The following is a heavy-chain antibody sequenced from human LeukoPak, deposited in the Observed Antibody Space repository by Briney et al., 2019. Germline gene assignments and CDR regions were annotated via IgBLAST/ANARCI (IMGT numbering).Heavy chain of an antibody. CDR1: GCTFDDYG. Sequence: GGSLRLSCAASGCTFDDYGMSWVRQAPGKGLEWVSGINWNGGSTGYADSVKGRFTISRDNAKNSLYLQMNSLRAEDTALYYCARQTADILTGYYYFDYWGQGTLVTVSS. CDR2: INWNGGST. V-gene: IGHV3-20*04. CDR3: ARQTADILTGYYYFDY. D-gene: IGHD3-9*01. J-gene: IGHJ4*02.